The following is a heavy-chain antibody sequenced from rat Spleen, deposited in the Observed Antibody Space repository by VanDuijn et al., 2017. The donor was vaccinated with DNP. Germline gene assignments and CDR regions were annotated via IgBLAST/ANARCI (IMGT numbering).Heavy chain of an antibody. CDR1: GYSITGNY. CDR2: IDYGGST. D-gene: IGHD1-2*01. J-gene: IGHJ2*01. CDR3: ARYYSSYIYYFDY. V-gene: IGHV3-1*01. Sequence: VQLQESGPGLVKPSQSLSLTCSVTGYSITGNYWGWIRKFPGNKMEWIGHIDYGGSTSYNPSLKSRISITRDTSKNQFFLHLNSVTTEDTATYYCARYYSSYIYYFDYWGQGVLVTVSS.